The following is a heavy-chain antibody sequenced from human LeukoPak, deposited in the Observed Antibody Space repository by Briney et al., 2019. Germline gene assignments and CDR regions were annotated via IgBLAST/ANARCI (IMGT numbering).Heavy chain of an antibody. V-gene: IGHV3-30-3*01. Sequence: GRCFRLSCAASGFTFSTYAMHWVRQAPGKVLEWVAVISYDGSNKYHADSVKGRCTISRDNSKNTLYLQMNSLRVEDTAVYYCARDGPYSSRWNPYFDYWGEGTRVPLPS. CDR1: GFTFSTYA. CDR3: ARDGPYSSRWNPYFDY. D-gene: IGHD6-13*01. CDR2: ISYDGSNK. J-gene: IGHJ4*02.